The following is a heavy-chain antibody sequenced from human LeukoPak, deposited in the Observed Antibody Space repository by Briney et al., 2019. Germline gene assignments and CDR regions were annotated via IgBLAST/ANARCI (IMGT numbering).Heavy chain of an antibody. Sequence: GGSLRLSCAASGFTFSSYGMHWVRQAPGKGLEWVAFIRYDGSNKYYADSVKGRFTISRDNSKNTLYLQMNSLRAEDTAVYYCAKDRNGQQLVRGYFDYWGQGTLVTVSS. D-gene: IGHD6-13*01. CDR3: AKDRNGQQLVRGYFDY. V-gene: IGHV3-30*02. CDR1: GFTFSSYG. CDR2: IRYDGSNK. J-gene: IGHJ4*02.